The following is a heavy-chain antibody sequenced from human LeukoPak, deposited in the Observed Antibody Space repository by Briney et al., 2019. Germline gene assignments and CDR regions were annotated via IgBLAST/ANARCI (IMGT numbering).Heavy chain of an antibody. CDR1: GGSISSYY. CDR2: MYTSGTT. CDR3: ARDGSGYYDTSGYRN. J-gene: IGHJ4*02. V-gene: IGHV4-4*07. Sequence: SETLSLTCTVSGGSISSYYWSWIRQPAGKGLEWIGHMYTSGTTNYNPSLKSRVTMSVDTSKNQFSLKLSSVTAADTAVYYCARDGSGYYDTSGYRNWGQGTLVTVSS. D-gene: IGHD3-22*01.